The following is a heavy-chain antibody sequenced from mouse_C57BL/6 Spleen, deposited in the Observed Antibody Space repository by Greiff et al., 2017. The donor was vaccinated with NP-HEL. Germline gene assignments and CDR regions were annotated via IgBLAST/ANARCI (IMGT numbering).Heavy chain of an antibody. CDR2: ISDGGSYT. V-gene: IGHV5-4*01. CDR1: GFTFSSYA. CDR3: AYGSSAWWYIDV. D-gene: IGHD1-1*01. Sequence: GQLVESGGGLVKPGGSLKLSCAASGFTFSSYAMSWVRQTPEKRLEWVATISDGGSYTYYPDNVKGRFTISRDKVKNNLYLQMRHLKSEDTAMCYCAYGSSAWWYIDVWGTGTTVTVSS. J-gene: IGHJ1*03.